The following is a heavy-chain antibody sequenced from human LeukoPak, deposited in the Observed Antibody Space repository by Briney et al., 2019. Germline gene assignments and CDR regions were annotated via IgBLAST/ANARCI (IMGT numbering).Heavy chain of an antibody. Sequence: PGRSLRLSCAASGFTFSSCGMHWVRQAPGKGLEWVAVIWYDGSNKYYADSVKGRFTISRDNSKNTLYLQMNSLRAEDTAVYYCAKDCYDFWSGYEGYYFDYWGQGTLVTVSS. D-gene: IGHD3-3*01. V-gene: IGHV3-33*06. CDR3: AKDCYDFWSGYEGYYFDY. CDR1: GFTFSSCG. J-gene: IGHJ4*02. CDR2: IWYDGSNK.